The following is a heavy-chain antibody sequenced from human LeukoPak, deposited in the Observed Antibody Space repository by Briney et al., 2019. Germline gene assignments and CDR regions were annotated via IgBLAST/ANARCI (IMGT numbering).Heavy chain of an antibody. Sequence: PGGSLRLSCAASGFTVSSNYMSWVRQAPGKGLEWASVIYSGGSTYYADSVKGRFTISRDNSKNTLYLQMNSLRAEDTAVYYCARDLGSYGSVDAFDIWGQGTMVTVSS. CDR1: GFTVSSNY. J-gene: IGHJ3*02. V-gene: IGHV3-53*01. CDR3: ARDLGSYGSVDAFDI. CDR2: IYSGGST. D-gene: IGHD5-18*01.